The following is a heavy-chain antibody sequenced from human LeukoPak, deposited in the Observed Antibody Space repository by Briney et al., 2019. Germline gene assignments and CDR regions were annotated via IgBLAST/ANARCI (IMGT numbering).Heavy chain of an antibody. V-gene: IGHV3-21*01. CDR3: ARGGSPGSADY. Sequence: PGGSLRLSCAASGFTFSRYSMNWVRQAPGKGLEWVSSISSSSVYIYYADSVKGRFTISRDNAKNSLYLQMNSLRAEDTAVYYCARGGSPGSADYWGQGTLVTVSS. J-gene: IGHJ4*02. CDR2: ISSSSVYI. D-gene: IGHD6-6*01. CDR1: GFTFSRYS.